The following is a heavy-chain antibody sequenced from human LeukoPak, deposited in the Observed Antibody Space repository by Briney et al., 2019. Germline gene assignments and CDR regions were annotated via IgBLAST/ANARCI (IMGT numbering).Heavy chain of an antibody. J-gene: IGHJ6*02. CDR2: IYYSGST. CDR1: GGSISSYY. CDR3: ARVGDCSGGSCYSNYYYYGMDV. D-gene: IGHD2-15*01. V-gene: IGHV4-59*12. Sequence: SETLSLTCTVSGGSISSYYWSWIRQPPGKGLEWIGYIYYSGSTNYNPSLKSRVTISVDTSKNQLSLKLSSVTAADTAVYYCARVGDCSGGSCYSNYYYYGMDVWGQGTTVTVSS.